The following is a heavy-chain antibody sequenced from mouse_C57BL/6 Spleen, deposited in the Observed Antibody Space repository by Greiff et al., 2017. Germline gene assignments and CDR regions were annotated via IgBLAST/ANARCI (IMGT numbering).Heavy chain of an antibody. D-gene: IGHD1-1*01. Sequence: QVQLKESGAELAKPGASVKLSCKASGYTFTSYWMHWVKQRPGQGLEWIGYINTSSGYIKYNQKFKDKATFTADKSSSTAYMQLSSLIYEDSAIYYCARRTSVVAAEAMDYWGQGTSVTVS. J-gene: IGHJ4*01. CDR3: ARRTSVVAAEAMDY. V-gene: IGHV1-7*01. CDR2: INTSSGYI. CDR1: GYTFTSYW.